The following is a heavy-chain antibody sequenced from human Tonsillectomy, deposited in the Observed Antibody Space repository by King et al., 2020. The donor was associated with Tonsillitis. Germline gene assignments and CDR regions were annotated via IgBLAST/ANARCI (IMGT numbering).Heavy chain of an antibody. CDR3: AGLESGGYAQFDY. CDR1: GYNFASYW. Sequence: VQLVESGAEVKKPGESLKISCKGSGYNFASYWIDWVRQMPGKGLESMGIIYPGDSETRYSPSFQGQVTISGDKSISTAYLQWSSLKALDTHMYYCAGLESGGYAQFDYWGQGTLVTVSS. D-gene: IGHD5-12*01. CDR2: IYPGDSET. J-gene: IGHJ4*02. V-gene: IGHV5-51*03.